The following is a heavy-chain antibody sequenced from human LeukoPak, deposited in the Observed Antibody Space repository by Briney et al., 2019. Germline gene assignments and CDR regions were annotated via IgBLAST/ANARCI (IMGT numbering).Heavy chain of an antibody. D-gene: IGHD3-9*01. J-gene: IGHJ4*02. V-gene: IGHV4-34*01. CDR1: GRSFNGYY. CDR2: INDSRIT. CDR3: ARGPPMDYDILVGYYRFDY. Sequence: PSETLSLTCAVHGRSFNGYYWSWFRQPPGKGLEWIGEINDSRITKYNSCLKSRVTISVDASKNQFSLKLNSVTAADTAVYYCARGPPMDYDILVGYYRFDYWGQGTLVTVSS.